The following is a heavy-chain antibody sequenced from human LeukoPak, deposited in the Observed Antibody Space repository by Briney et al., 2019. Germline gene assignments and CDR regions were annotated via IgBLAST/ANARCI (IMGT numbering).Heavy chain of an antibody. CDR3: AKIAGYSYGLDY. CDR1: GFTFSSYA. J-gene: IGHJ4*02. D-gene: IGHD5-18*01. CDR2: ISGSGGST. V-gene: IGHV3-23*01. Sequence: SGGSLRLSCAASGFTFSSYAMSWVRQAPGKGLEWVSSISGSGGSTYYADSVKGRFTISRDNSKNTLYLQMNSLRAEDTAVYYCAKIAGYSYGLDYWGQGTLVTVSS.